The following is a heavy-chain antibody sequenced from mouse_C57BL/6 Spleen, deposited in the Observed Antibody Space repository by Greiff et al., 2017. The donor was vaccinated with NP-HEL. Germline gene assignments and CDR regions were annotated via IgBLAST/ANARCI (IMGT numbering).Heavy chain of an antibody. V-gene: IGHV7-3*01. D-gene: IGHD6-1*01. CDR2: IRNKANGYTT. J-gene: IGHJ1*03. CDR1: GFTFTDYY. CDR3: ARYPSCLWYFDV. Sequence: EVMLVESGGGLVQPGGSLSLSCAASGFTFTDYYMSWVRQPPGKALEWLGFIRNKANGYTTEYSASVKGRFTISRDNSQSILYLQMNALRAEDSATYYCARYPSCLWYFDVWGTGTTVTVSS.